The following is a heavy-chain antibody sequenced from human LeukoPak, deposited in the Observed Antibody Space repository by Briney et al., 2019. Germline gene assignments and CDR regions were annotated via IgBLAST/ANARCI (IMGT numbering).Heavy chain of an antibody. J-gene: IGHJ4*02. V-gene: IGHV3-23*01. CDR2: ISGSGGST. Sequence: PGGSLRLSCVASGFTRFSFSAYWMSWVRQAPGKGLEWVSAISGSGGSTYYTDSVKGRFTISRDNSKNTLYLQMNSLRAEDTAVYYCAKSLSVDYWGQGTLVTVSS. CDR3: AKSLSVDY. CDR1: GFTRFSFSAYW.